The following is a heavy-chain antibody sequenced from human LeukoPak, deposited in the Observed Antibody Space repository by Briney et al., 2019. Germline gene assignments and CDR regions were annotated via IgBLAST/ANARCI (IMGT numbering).Heavy chain of an antibody. CDR3: ARDLTTMIVGTRKQGFQRRSFDY. J-gene: IGHJ4*02. V-gene: IGHV1-69*04. CDR2: IIPILGIA. Sequence: SSVKVSCKASGGTFSSYTISWVRQAPGQGLEWMGRIIPILGIANYAQKFQGRVTMTRDTSTSTVYMELSSLRSEDTAVYYCARDLTTMIVGTRKQGFQRRSFDYWGQGTLVTVSS. CDR1: GGTFSSYT. D-gene: IGHD3-22*01.